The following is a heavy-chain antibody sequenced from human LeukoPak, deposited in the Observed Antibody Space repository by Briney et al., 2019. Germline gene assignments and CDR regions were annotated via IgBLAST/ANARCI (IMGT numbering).Heavy chain of an antibody. CDR1: GFTFTTFS. CDR3: AKGTLEHCTGAICYPFDY. Sequence: GGSLRLSCAASGFTFTTFSLHWVRQVAGKGLVWVSRIDTVNSTTYADSVKGRFTISRDNSKSTLSLQMNSLRAEDSAIYYCAKGTLEHCTGAICYPFDYWGQGTLVTVSS. V-gene: IGHV3-74*03. J-gene: IGHJ4*02. D-gene: IGHD2-8*02. CDR2: IDTVNST.